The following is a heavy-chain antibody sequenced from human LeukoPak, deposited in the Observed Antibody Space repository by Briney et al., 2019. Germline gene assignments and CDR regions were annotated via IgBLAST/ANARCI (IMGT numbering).Heavy chain of an antibody. D-gene: IGHD6-19*01. CDR1: GYTFTSYA. Sequence: AASVKVSCKASGYTFTSYAMNWVRQAPGQGLEWMGWINTNTGNPTYAQGFTGRFVFSLDTSVSTAYLQISSLKAEDTAVYYCARTLYSSGWYDLVYWGQGTLVTVSS. CDR3: ARTLYSSGWYDLVY. J-gene: IGHJ4*02. CDR2: INTNTGNP. V-gene: IGHV7-4-1*02.